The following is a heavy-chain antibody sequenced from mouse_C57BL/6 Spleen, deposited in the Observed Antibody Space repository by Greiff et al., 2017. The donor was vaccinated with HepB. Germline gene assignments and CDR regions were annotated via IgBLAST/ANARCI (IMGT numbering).Heavy chain of an antibody. D-gene: IGHD1-1*01. CDR3: ARGLVRYYFDY. CDR1: GYAFSSSW. J-gene: IGHJ2*01. V-gene: IGHV1-82*01. Sequence: VQLKQSGPELVKPGASVKISCKASGYAFSSSWMNWVKQRPGKGLEWIGRIYPGDGDTNYNGKFKGKATLTADKSSSTAYMQLSSLTSEDSAVYFCARGLVRYYFDYWGQGTTLTVSS. CDR2: IYPGDGDT.